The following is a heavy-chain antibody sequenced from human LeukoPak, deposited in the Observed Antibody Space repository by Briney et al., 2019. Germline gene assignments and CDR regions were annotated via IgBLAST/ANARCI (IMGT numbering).Heavy chain of an antibody. CDR2: INPYSGDT. CDR3: ARDQGSLTRSWYTGY. Sequence: ASVKVSCKASGYTFTGYHIHWVRQAPGQGLEWMGRINPYSGDTNFAQKFQGRVSMTRDTSITTAYMDLSSLTPDDTAVYFCARDQGSLTRSWYTGYWGQGTQVTVSS. J-gene: IGHJ4*02. CDR1: GYTFTGYH. D-gene: IGHD6-13*01. V-gene: IGHV1-2*06.